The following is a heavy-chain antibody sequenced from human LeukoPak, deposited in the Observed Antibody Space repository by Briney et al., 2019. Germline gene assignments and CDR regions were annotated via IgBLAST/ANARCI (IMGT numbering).Heavy chain of an antibody. D-gene: IGHD2-21*02. CDR2: IYYSGST. CDR3: ARSVVTAIVFDY. CDR1: GGSISSYY. J-gene: IGHJ4*02. Sequence: SETLPLTCTVSGGSISSYYWSWIRQPPGKGLEWIGYIYYSGSTNYNPSLKSRVTISVDTSKNQFSLKLSSVTAADTAVYYCARSVVTAIVFDYWGQGTLVTVSS. V-gene: IGHV4-59*01.